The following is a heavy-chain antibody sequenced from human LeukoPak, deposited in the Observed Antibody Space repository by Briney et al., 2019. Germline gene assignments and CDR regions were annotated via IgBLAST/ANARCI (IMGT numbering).Heavy chain of an antibody. CDR2: IYPGDSDT. CDR3: ARAPPYSYGYGFRFDP. CDR1: GYSFTSYW. J-gene: IGHJ5*02. Sequence: GESLKISCKGSGYSFTSYWIGWVRQMPGKGLEWMGIIYPGDSDTRYSPSFQGQVTISADKSISTAYLQWSSLKASDTAMYYCARAPPYSYGYGFRFDPWGQGTLVTVSS. V-gene: IGHV5-51*01. D-gene: IGHD5-18*01.